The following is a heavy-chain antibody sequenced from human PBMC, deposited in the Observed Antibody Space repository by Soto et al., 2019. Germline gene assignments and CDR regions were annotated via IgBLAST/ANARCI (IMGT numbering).Heavy chain of an antibody. CDR3: ARARSSEPQEYSSSWYFDY. J-gene: IGHJ4*02. CDR1: GYTFTGYY. V-gene: IGHV1-2*04. D-gene: IGHD6-6*01. Sequence: QVQLVQSGAEVKKPGASVKVSCKASGYTFTGYYMHWVRQAPGQGLEWMGWINPNSGGTNYAQKFQGWVTMTRDTSISTAYMELSRLRSDDTAVYYCARARSSEPQEYSSSWYFDYWGQGTLVTVSS. CDR2: INPNSGGT.